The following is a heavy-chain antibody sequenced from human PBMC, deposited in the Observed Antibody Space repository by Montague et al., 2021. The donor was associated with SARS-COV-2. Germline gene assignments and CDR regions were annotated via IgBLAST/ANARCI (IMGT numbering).Heavy chain of an antibody. J-gene: IGHJ4*02. CDR2: IVNNGRKS. V-gene: IGHV3-23*01. Sequence: SRRLSFAASGFPFSSYAMSWVRQAPGKGLEWVSGIVNNGRKSFYADSVKGRFVISRDNSDKMVYLQLNSLRAEDTAIYYCAKETAAIGNPLFDSWGQGTLITVSS. D-gene: IGHD4-23*01. CDR3: AKETAAIGNPLFDS. CDR1: GFPFSSYA.